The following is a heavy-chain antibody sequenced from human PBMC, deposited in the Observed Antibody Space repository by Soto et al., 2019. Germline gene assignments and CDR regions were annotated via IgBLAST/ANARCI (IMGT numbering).Heavy chain of an antibody. CDR3: ARGLNKAALSFEY. CDR2: INWNGASA. D-gene: IGHD6-25*01. J-gene: IGHJ4*01. CDR1: WFNLVDYA. Sequence: GGALRVLWTVSWFNLVDYAISWVRQAPGKGLEWISGINWNGASAGYADSVKGRFTISRDNAKNSLYLQMNSLRAEDTALYYCARGLNKAALSFEYWGQGTLVTVSS. V-gene: IGHV3-20*04.